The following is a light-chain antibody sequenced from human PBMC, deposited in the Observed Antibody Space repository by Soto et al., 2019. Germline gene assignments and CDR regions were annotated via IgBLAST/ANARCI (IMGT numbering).Light chain of an antibody. CDR1: QSVTAS. Sequence: DIQMTQSPSTLSASVGDSVTITCRASQSVTASLAWYQQKPGEAPKLLIYDVSNLETGVPSRFSGSGSGTEFSLNIRSLQPDDFATYYCQQYDYSRTFGQGTKVEIK. V-gene: IGKV1-5*01. J-gene: IGKJ1*01. CDR3: QQYDYSRT. CDR2: DVS.